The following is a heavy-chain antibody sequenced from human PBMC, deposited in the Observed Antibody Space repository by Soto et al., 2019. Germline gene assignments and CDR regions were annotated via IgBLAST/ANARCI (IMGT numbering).Heavy chain of an antibody. CDR2: IYYSGST. CDR1: GGSISSSSYY. CDR3: ARSKGDRYSSSWYPH. V-gene: IGHV4-39*01. Sequence: PSETLSLTCTVSGGSISSSSYYWGWIRQPPGKGLEWIGSIYYSGSTYYNPSLKSRVTISVDTSKNQFSLKLSSVTAADTAVYYCARSKGDRYSSSWYPHWGQGTLVTVSS. D-gene: IGHD6-13*01. J-gene: IGHJ4*02.